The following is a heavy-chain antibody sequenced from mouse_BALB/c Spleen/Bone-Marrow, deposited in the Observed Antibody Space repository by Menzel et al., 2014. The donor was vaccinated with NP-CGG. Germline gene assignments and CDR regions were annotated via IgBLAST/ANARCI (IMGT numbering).Heavy chain of an antibody. CDR1: GFDFSGYW. J-gene: IGHJ1*01. D-gene: IGHD1-1*01. CDR2: INPDSSTI. Sequence: EVKLVEPGGGLVQPGGSLKLSCAASGFDFSGYWMSWVRQAPGKGLEWIGEINPDSSTINYTPSLKDKFIISRDSAKNTLYLQMSKVRSEDTALYYCARLNYYGSLFVWGAGTTVTVSS. CDR3: ARLNYYGSLFV. V-gene: IGHV4-1*02.